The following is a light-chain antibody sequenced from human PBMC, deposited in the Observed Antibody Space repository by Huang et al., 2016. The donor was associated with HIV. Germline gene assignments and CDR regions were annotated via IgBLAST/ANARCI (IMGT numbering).Light chain of an antibody. J-gene: IGKJ2*01. CDR2: GAS. CDR1: QSINKY. Sequence: DIQMTQSPYSLSASVGDRVIISCRASQSINKYLNWYQQMPGKAPKLLIYGASTLQRGVSSRFSGSVSGTDLTLTIGSLQPEDAATYYCQQSYKAPRTFGQGTLLEI. CDR3: QQSYKAPRT. V-gene: IGKV1-39*01.